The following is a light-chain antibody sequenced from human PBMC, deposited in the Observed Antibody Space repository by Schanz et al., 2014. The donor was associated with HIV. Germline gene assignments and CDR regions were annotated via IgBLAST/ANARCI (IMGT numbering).Light chain of an antibody. CDR1: SSNIGSNS. Sequence: QSVLTQPPSASGTPGQRVTISCSGSSSNIGSNSVHWYQHLPGTAPKLLIYRNNQRPSGVPDRFSGSKSGTSASLAISGLRSEDEADYYCAAWDDSLSGWVFGGGTKLTVL. J-gene: IGLJ3*02. CDR2: RNN. CDR3: AAWDDSLSGWV. V-gene: IGLV1-47*01.